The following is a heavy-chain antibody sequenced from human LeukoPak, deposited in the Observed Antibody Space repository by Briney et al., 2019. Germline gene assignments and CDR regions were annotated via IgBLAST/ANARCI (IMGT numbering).Heavy chain of an antibody. D-gene: IGHD3-22*01. CDR2: IYFSGSA. Sequence: PSETLSLTCTVSGASTDSANYYWGWIRQPPGKGLEWIGSIYFSGSAYYKSSLMSRVTISLDTSKNQFSLKLSSVTAADTAVYYCARLNFAYDTSGYLDYWGQGTLLTVSS. V-gene: IGHV4-39*01. CDR1: GASTDSANYY. CDR3: ARLNFAYDTSGYLDY. J-gene: IGHJ4*02.